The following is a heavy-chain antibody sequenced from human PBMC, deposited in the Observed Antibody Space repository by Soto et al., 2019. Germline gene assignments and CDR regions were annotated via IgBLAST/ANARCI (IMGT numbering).Heavy chain of an antibody. D-gene: IGHD6-19*01. CDR2: MNSDGSRT. CDR1: GFTFSSDW. CDR3: ARGPRGWYGFDY. Sequence: EVQLVESGRGLVQPGGSLRLSCAASGFTFSSDWMHWIRQAPGKGLVWVSRMNSDGSRTTYADSVKGRFTISRDNAKNTLYLQMNSLRAEDTAVYYCARGPRGWYGFDYWGQGTLVTVSS. V-gene: IGHV3-74*01. J-gene: IGHJ4*02.